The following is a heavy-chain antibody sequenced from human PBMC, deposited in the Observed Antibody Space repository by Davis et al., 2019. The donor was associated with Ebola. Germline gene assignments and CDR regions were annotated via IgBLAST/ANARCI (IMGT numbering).Heavy chain of an antibody. CDR1: GFTFSSYA. D-gene: IGHD3-3*01. J-gene: IGHJ5*02. CDR3: AKMGWLDYDFWSGYAESSWFDP. CDR2: ISGSGGST. Sequence: PGGSLRLSCAASGFTFSSYAMSWVRQAPGKGLEWVSAISGSGGSTYYADSVKGRFTISRDNSKNTLYLQMNSLRAEDTAVYYCAKMGWLDYDFWSGYAESSWFDPWGQGTLVTVSS. V-gene: IGHV3-23*01.